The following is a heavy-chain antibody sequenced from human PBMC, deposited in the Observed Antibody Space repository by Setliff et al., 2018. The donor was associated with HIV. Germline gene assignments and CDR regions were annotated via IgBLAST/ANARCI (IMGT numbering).Heavy chain of an antibody. CDR1: GYTFTSNH. CDR2: INPSGGDT. J-gene: IGHJ5*02. CDR3: IVNIVGPVTGLDR. D-gene: IGHD1-26*01. V-gene: IGHV1-46*01. Sequence: ASVKVSCKASGYTFTSNHMHWGQQAPGQGLEWMGTINPSGGDTIYAPEFQGRVTMTTDTSTRTAYMELSGLTSEDTAVYFCIVNIVGPVTGLDRWGPGTLVTVSS.